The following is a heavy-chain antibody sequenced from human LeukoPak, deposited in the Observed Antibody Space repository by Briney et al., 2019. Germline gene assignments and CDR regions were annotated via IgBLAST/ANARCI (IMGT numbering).Heavy chain of an antibody. J-gene: IGHJ4*02. CDR2: IYYSGST. CDR3: ARDYYGSGSYFDY. V-gene: IGHV4-39*02. Sequence: PSETLSLTCTVSGGSISSSSYYWGWIRQPPGKGLEWIGSIYYSGSTYYNPSLKSRVTISVDTSKNQFSLKLSSVTAPDTAVYYCARDYYGSGSYFDYWGQGTLVTVSS. CDR1: GGSISSSSYY. D-gene: IGHD3-10*01.